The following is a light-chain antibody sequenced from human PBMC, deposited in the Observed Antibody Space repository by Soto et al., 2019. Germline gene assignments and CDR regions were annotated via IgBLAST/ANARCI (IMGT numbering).Light chain of an antibody. V-gene: IGKV3-15*01. J-gene: IGKJ1*01. CDR1: PSLGDN. CDR3: HQYNNWPPWT. Sequence: EIVMTQSPATLAVSPVDTATLSCRASPSLGDNFAWYQQKPGQAPRLLIFRASSRAKGVPARFSASGSGTEFSPIISGLQSEDFAVYYCHQYNNWPPWTFGPGTKVVIK. CDR2: RAS.